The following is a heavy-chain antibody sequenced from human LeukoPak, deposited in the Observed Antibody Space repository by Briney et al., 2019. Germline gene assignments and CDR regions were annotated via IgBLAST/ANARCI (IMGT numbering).Heavy chain of an antibody. Sequence: RGSLRHSSAASGFTFSGYAMTWVRQAPGKGLECVSSITGSGDYTYYIDSVKGRLTISRDNSKNILYLQMNSLRGEDTALYYCAKDGLYYDGSAHVYYFDYWGQGTLVAVSS. V-gene: IGHV3-23*01. D-gene: IGHD3-22*01. CDR1: GFTFSGYA. J-gene: IGHJ4*02. CDR2: ITGSGDYT. CDR3: AKDGLYYDGSAHVYYFDY.